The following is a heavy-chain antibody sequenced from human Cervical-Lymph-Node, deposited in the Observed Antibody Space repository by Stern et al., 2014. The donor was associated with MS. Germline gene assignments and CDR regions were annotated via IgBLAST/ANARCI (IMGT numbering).Heavy chain of an antibody. CDR3: ARESTRIVVGIDY. J-gene: IGHJ4*02. V-gene: IGHV1-2*06. CDR2: LNTNSDDP. CDR1: GYTFTAFF. Sequence: QVQLVQSGTKLQKPGASVKVSCKASGYTFTAFFIHWVRQVPGQGLEWMGRLNTNSDDPTYAQNFQDRFTLTRDPSIGTDYLDLSRLTSADTAVYYCARESTRIVVGIDYWGQGTQVTVSS. D-gene: IGHD3-22*01.